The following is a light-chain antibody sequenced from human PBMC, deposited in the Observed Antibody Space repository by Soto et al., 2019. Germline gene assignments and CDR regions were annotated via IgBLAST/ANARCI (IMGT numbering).Light chain of an antibody. V-gene: IGKV2-28*01. CDR1: QSLLHSNGYNY. CDR3: MQALQTRLT. Sequence: DIVMTQSPLSLPVTPGEPDSISCRSSQSLLHSNGYNYLDWYLQKPGQSPQLLIYLGSNRASGVPDRFSGSGSGTDFTLKISRVEAEDVGVYYCMQALQTRLTFGGGTKVDIK. J-gene: IGKJ4*01. CDR2: LGS.